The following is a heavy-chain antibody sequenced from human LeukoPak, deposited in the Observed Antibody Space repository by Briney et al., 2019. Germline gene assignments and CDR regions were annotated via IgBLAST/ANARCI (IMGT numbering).Heavy chain of an antibody. CDR3: ARGVPPYSNYPFDY. J-gene: IGHJ4*02. Sequence: SEALSLTCTVSGGSISSGDYYWSWIRQPPGKGLEWIGYISYSGTTNYNPSLKSRVTISVDTSKNRFSLRLSSVTAADTAVYYCARGVPPYSNYPFDYWGQGMLVTVSS. D-gene: IGHD4-11*01. CDR2: ISYSGTT. CDR1: GGSISSGDYY. V-gene: IGHV4-61*08.